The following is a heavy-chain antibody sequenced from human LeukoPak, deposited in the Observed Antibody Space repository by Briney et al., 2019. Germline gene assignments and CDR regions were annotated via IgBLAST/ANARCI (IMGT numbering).Heavy chain of an antibody. V-gene: IGHV4-34*01. Sequence: PSETLSLTCAVYGGSFSGYYWSWIRQPPGKGLEWIGEINHSGSTNYNPSLKSRVTISVDTSKNQFSLKLSSVTAADTAVYYCARRSDYGDSHLYYYYYYYMDVWGKGTTVTISS. CDR1: GGSFSGYY. CDR2: INHSGST. J-gene: IGHJ6*03. CDR3: ARRSDYGDSHLYYYYYYYMDV. D-gene: IGHD4-17*01.